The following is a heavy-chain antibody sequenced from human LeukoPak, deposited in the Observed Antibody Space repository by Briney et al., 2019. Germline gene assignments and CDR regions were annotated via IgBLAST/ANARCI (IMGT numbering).Heavy chain of an antibody. CDR2: INPNSGGT. CDR1: GYTFTGYY. V-gene: IGHV1-2*02. D-gene: IGHD2/OR15-2a*01. CDR3: ARGPRLLRGWFDP. Sequence: GASVKVSCKASGYTFTGYYMHWVRQAPGQGLEWMGWINPNSGGTNYAQKFQGRVTMTRDTSISTAYMELSRLRPDDTAVYYCARGPRLLRGWFDPWGQGTLVTVSS. J-gene: IGHJ5*02.